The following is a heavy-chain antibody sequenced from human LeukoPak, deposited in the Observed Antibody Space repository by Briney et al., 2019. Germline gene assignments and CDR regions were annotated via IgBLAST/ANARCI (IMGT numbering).Heavy chain of an antibody. CDR3: ARGRGRHHIVRVVYATPNWFDP. CDR1: GGSFSGYY. Sequence: PSETLSLTCAVYGGSFSGYYWSWIRQPPGKGLDWIGEINHSGSTNYNPSLKSRVTISVDTSKNQFSLKLSSVTAADTAVYYCARGRGRHHIVRVVYATPNWFDPWGQGTLVTVSS. CDR2: INHSGST. D-gene: IGHD2-8*02. J-gene: IGHJ5*02. V-gene: IGHV4-34*01.